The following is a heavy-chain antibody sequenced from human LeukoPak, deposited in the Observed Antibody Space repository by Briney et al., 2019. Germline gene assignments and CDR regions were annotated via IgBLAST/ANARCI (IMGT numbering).Heavy chain of an antibody. CDR2: IYYSGST. CDR1: GGSISSGDYY. Sequence: SETLSLTCTVSGGSISSGDYYWSWIRQPPGKGLEWIGYIYYSGSTYYNPSLKSRVTISVDTSKNQFSLKLSSATAADTAVYYCARRYCSGGSCYSSLDYWGQGSLVTVSS. J-gene: IGHJ4*02. V-gene: IGHV4-30-4*01. D-gene: IGHD2-15*01. CDR3: ARRYCSGGSCYSSLDY.